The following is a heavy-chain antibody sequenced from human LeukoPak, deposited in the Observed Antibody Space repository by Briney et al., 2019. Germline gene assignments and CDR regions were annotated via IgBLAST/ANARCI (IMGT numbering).Heavy chain of an antibody. D-gene: IGHD2-8*01. CDR2: INPNSGDT. V-gene: IGHV1-2*06. CDR3: ARSAEHCNNGVCFTDYYMDV. CDR1: GYTFSGSY. J-gene: IGHJ6*03. Sequence: ASVKVSCMASGYTFSGSYIHWVRQAPGQGLEWLGRINPNSGDTNYAQTLHGRVTMTRATSITTAYMELNSLTSDDTAVYFCARSAEHCNNGVCFTDYYMDVWGKGTTVTVSS.